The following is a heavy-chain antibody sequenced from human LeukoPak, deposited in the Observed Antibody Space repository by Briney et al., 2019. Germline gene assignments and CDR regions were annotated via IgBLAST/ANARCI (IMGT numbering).Heavy chain of an antibody. CDR2: ISYSGST. CDR1: GGSISSTVYY. J-gene: IGHJ5*02. Sequence: SETLSLTCTVSGGSISSTVYYWAWIRQPPGKGLEWIGSISYSGSTYYSPSLKSRVTISVDTSKNQFSLKLSSVTAADTAVYYCARDRVTMVRGDFDPWGQGTLVTVSS. V-gene: IGHV4-39*07. D-gene: IGHD3-10*01. CDR3: ARDRVTMVRGDFDP.